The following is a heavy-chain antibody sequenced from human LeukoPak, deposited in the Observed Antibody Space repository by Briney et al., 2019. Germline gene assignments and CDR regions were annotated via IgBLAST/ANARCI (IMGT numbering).Heavy chain of an antibody. CDR1: GGSISSGSYY. CDR3: ARRVYSSSWSYYFDY. J-gene: IGHJ4*02. V-gene: IGHV4-61*02. D-gene: IGHD6-13*01. CDR2: IYTGGST. Sequence: SETLSLTCTVSGGSISSGSYYWSWIRQPAGKGLEWIGRIYTGGSTNYNPSLKSRVTISVDTSKNQFSLKLSSVTAADTAVYYCARRVYSSSWSYYFDYWGQGTLVTVSS.